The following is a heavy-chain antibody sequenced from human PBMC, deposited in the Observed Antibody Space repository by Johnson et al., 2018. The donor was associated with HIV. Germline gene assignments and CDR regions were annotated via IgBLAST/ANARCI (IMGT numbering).Heavy chain of an antibody. CDR1: GFTFSSYA. V-gene: IGHV3-30*04. Sequence: QVQLVESGGGVVQPGRSLRLSCAASGFTFSSYAMHWVRQAPGKGLEWVAVISYDGSNKYYADSVKGRFTISRDNSKNTLYLQMNSLRAEDTAVYYCAKEQLLRALDIWGQGTMVTVSS. D-gene: IGHD2-15*01. CDR3: AKEQLLRALDI. J-gene: IGHJ3*02. CDR2: ISYDGSNK.